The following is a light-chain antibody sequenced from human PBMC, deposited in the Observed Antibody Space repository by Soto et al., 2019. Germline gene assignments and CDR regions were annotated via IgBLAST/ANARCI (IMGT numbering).Light chain of an antibody. J-gene: IGLJ1*01. CDR3: CSFTSGNTAYV. V-gene: IGLV2-14*01. CDR2: EVS. CDR1: SSDVGGYKY. Sequence: QSALTQPASVSGSPGQSITISCSGTSSDVGGYKYVSWYQQHPGKAPKLMIYEVSNRPSGVSDRFSGSKSGNTASLTISGLQAEDEADYYCCSFTSGNTAYVFGTGTKLTVL.